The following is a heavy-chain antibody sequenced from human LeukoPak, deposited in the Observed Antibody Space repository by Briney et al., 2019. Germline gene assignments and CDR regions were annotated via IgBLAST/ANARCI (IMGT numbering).Heavy chain of an antibody. Sequence: SETLSLTCTVSGGSINSGTYYWSWIRQPAGKGLEWIGRVYSSGRTNYNPSLKSRGTISLDTSKNQFSLELSSVTAADTAVYYCARERSFGVVISTHYMDVWGKGTTVTVSS. CDR2: VYSSGRT. D-gene: IGHD3-3*01. V-gene: IGHV4-61*02. J-gene: IGHJ6*03. CDR1: GGSINSGTYY. CDR3: ARERSFGVVISTHYMDV.